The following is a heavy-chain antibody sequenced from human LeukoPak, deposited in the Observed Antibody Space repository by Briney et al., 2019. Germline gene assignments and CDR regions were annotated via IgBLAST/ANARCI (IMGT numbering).Heavy chain of an antibody. CDR2: INHSGST. V-gene: IGHV4-34*01. J-gene: IGHJ4*02. D-gene: IGHD3-16*02. CDR3: ARTRSGYDYVWGSYRYGSPKEADY. CDR1: GGSFSGYY. Sequence: SETLSLTCAVYGGSFSGYYWSWIRQPPGKGLEWIGEINHSGSTNYNPSLKSRVTISVDTSKNQFSLKLSSVTAADTAVYYCARTRSGYDYVWGSYRYGSPKEADYWGQGTLVTVSS.